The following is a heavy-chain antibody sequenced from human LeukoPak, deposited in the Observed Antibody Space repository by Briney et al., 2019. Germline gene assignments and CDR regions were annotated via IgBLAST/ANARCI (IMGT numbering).Heavy chain of an antibody. CDR2: FNSDGRST. V-gene: IGHV3-74*01. CDR3: SRGRYYLDA. J-gene: IGHJ4*01. Sequence: PGGSLRLSCAASGFTFSIYGMHWVRQAPGMGLVWVSRFNSDGRSTYYADSVKGRFTISRDNAKNTLYLQMNSLRAEDTAVYYCSRGRYYLDAWGQGTLVTVSS. CDR1: GFTFSIYG. D-gene: IGHD4-17*01.